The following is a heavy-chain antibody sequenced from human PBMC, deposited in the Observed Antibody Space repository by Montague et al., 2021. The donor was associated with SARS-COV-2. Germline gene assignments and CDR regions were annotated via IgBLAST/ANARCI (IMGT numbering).Heavy chain of an antibody. Sequence: SETLSLTCAVSGGSISTDNWWSWVRRPPGKGLEWIGEIFHSGRTXYNPFLKSRVTISVDRSNNQFSLELSSVTAADTAIYYCARDSQRSHFDYWGQGILVTVSS. CDR2: IFHSGRT. CDR1: GGSISTDNW. J-gene: IGHJ4*02. V-gene: IGHV4-4*02. D-gene: IGHD6-25*01. CDR3: ARDSQRSHFDY.